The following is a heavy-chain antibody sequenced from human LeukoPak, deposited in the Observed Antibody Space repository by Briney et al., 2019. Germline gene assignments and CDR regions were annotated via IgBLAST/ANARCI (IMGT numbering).Heavy chain of an antibody. CDR3: AKGRPCSSTSCYGSYFDY. D-gene: IGHD2-2*01. CDR1: GFTFTSYA. V-gene: IGHV3-23*01. CDR2: ISGSGDST. J-gene: IGHJ4*02. Sequence: PGGSLRLSCAASGFTFTSYAMTWVRQAPGKGLEWVSVISGSGDSTYYADSVTGRFTISRDNSKNTLYLQMNNLRAEDTAVYYCAKGRPCSSTSCYGSYFDYWGQGTLDTVSS.